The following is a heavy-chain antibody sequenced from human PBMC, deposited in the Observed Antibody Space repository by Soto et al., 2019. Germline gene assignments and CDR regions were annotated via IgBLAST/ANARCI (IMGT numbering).Heavy chain of an antibody. Sequence: QVQLVQSGAEVKKPGSSVKVSCKASGGTFSSYAISWVRQAPGQGLEWMGGIIPIFGTANYAQKFQGRVTITADESTSTAYMELSSLRSEDTAVYYCASVTCGIFGGAKFPWFDPWGQGTLVTVSS. J-gene: IGHJ5*02. V-gene: IGHV1-69*12. CDR3: ASVTCGIFGGAKFPWFDP. D-gene: IGHD3-3*01. CDR2: IIPIFGTA. CDR1: GGTFSSYA.